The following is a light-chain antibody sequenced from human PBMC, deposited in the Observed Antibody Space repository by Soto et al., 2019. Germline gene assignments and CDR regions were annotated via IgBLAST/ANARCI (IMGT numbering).Light chain of an antibody. V-gene: IGLV2-14*03. CDR2: DVT. Sequence: QSALTQPASVSGSPGQSITISCAGTSSDIGAYNYVSWYQHHPSKAPKLMIYDVTNRPSGVSIRFSGSKSGNTASLTISGLQAEDEADYYCSSYTTSSTLVFGGGTKVTVL. J-gene: IGLJ2*01. CDR1: SSDIGAYNY. CDR3: SSYTTSSTLV.